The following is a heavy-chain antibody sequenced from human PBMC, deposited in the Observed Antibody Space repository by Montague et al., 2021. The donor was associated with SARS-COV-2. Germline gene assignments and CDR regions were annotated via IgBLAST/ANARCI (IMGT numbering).Heavy chain of an antibody. Sequence: CAISGDSVSSNRAAWNWIRQSPSRGLEWLGRTYYRSKWYNDYAVSVKSRITINPDTSKNQFSLQLNSVTPEDTAVYYCARGIWFGELLTGYYYYGMDVWSQGTTVTVSS. V-gene: IGHV6-1*01. CDR2: TYYRSKWYN. CDR1: GDSVSSNRAA. D-gene: IGHD3-10*01. J-gene: IGHJ6*02. CDR3: ARGIWFGELLTGYYYYGMDV.